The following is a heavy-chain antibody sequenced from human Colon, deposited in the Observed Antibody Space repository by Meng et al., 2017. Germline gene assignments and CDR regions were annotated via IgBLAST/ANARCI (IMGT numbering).Heavy chain of an antibody. CDR2: IMPSVGDA. V-gene: IGHV1-2*06. CDR1: GSTFIDFN. J-gene: IGHJ4*02. Sequence: QVQFGQSGAEVKQPGASGKVSCKSSGSTFIDFNVHWVRQAPGQGLERMGRIMPSVGDASSAEKFQGRLTLTWDTSIDTAYMDLSSLRSDDSAIYYCVRDGSYYDFDYWGQGTLVTVSS. CDR3: VRDGSYYDFDY. D-gene: IGHD3-10*01.